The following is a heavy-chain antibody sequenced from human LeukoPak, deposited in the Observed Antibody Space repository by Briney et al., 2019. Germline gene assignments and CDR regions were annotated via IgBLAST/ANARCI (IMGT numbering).Heavy chain of an antibody. D-gene: IGHD4-23*01. CDR3: AKDTTFDYGGNLDY. CDR1: GFTLSSYA. Sequence: PGGSLRLSCAASGFTLSSYAMSWVRQAPGKGLEWVSAISGSGGSTYYADSVKGRFTISRDNSKNTLYLQMNSLRAEDTAVYYCAKDTTFDYGGNLDYWGQGTLVTVSS. CDR2: ISGSGGST. J-gene: IGHJ4*02. V-gene: IGHV3-23*01.